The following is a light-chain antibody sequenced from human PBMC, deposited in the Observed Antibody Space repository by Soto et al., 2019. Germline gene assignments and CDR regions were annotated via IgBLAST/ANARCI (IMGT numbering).Light chain of an antibody. V-gene: IGKV3-11*01. J-gene: IGKJ5*01. CDR2: DAF. CDR1: RTVNNY. CDR3: QQRSDWPPIT. Sequence: EIVLTQSPATLSLSPGERATLSCRASRTVNNYLAWYQQKPGQAPRLLIYDAFIRAAGIPARFSGRWSGADFTLAIINLEPEDFAVYFVQQRSDWPPITCGQGTRVELK.